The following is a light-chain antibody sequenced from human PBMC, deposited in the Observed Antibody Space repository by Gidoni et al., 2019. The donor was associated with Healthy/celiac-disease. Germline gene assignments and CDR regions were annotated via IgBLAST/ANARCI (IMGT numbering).Light chain of an antibody. J-gene: IGLJ2*01. V-gene: IGLV2-11*02. Sequence: QSALTQPRSVSGSPGQSVTISCPGTSSDVGGYNYVSWYHQHPGKAPKPMIYDVRKRPSGVPDRFSGSKSGNTASLTISGLQAEDEADYYCCSYAGSYTLVFGGGTKLTVL. CDR1: SSDVGGYNY. CDR3: CSYAGSYTLV. CDR2: DVR.